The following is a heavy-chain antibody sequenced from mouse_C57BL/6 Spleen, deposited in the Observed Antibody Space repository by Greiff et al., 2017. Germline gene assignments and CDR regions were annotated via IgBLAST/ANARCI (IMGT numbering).Heavy chain of an antibody. D-gene: IGHD1-1*01. J-gene: IGHJ2*01. CDR3: ARRGNYYGSRDYFDY. V-gene: IGHV5-4*03. CDR2: ISDGGSYT. Sequence: EVNLVESGGGLVKPGGSLKLSCAASGFTFSSYAMSWVRQTPEKRLEWVATISDGGSYTYYPDNVKGRFTISRDNAKNNLYLQMSHLKSEDTAMYYCARRGNYYGSRDYFDYWGQGTTLTVSS. CDR1: GFTFSSYA.